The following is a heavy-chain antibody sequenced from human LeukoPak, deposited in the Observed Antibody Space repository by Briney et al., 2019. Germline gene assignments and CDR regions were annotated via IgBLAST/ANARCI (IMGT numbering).Heavy chain of an antibody. J-gene: IGHJ6*03. D-gene: IGHD3-9*01. CDR3: ARWEPNDILTGYYLGDRLNHMDV. CDR2: IYDSGST. V-gene: IGHV4-38-2*02. Sequence: SETLSLTCTVSGYSITSGYYWGWIRQPPGKGLEWIGSIYDSGSTYYNPSLKSRVTISVDTSKNQFSLKLSSVTAADTAVYYCARWEPNDILTGYYLGDRLNHMDVWGKGTTVTVSS. CDR1: GYSITSGYY.